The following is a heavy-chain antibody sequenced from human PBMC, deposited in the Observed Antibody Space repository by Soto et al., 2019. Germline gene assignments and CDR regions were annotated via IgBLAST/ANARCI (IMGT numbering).Heavy chain of an antibody. J-gene: IGHJ4*02. V-gene: IGHV4-31*03. Sequence: PSETLSLTCIVSGDSISSGDYHWSWIRQHPGKGLEWIGYIYYSGSTYYNPSLKSRVTISIDASENQFSLKLTSVTAADTAVYYCARAGGLAAILDYWGTGTLVPVSS. CDR1: GDSISSGDYH. CDR2: IYYSGST. CDR3: ARAGGLAAILDY. D-gene: IGHD2-21*01.